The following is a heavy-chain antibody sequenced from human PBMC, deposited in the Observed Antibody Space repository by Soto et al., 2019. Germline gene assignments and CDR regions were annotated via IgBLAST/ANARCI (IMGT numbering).Heavy chain of an antibody. CDR2: ISWDDDK. V-gene: IGHV2-5*02. CDR1: GFSLSTTEVA. CDR3: AHRRPDDFGDYGTVGQTDAFDI. Sequence: QITLKESGLTLVKPTQTLTLTCTFSGFSLSTTEVAVGWIRQPPGKALEWLALISWDDDKRYSPSLKSRLTITKGTSKNQVVLTMTDMYPADTGNYYCAHRRPDDFGDYGTVGQTDAFDIWGPGTMVTVSS. J-gene: IGHJ3*02. D-gene: IGHD4-17*01.